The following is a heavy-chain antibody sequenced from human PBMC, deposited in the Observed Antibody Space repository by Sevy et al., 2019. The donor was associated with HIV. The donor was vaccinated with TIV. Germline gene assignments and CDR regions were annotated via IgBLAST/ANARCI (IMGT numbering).Heavy chain of an antibody. Sequence: GGSLRLSCAASGFTFSSYAMHWVRQAPGKGLEWVALISYDGSIKYYADSVKGRFTISRDNSKNTLYLQMNSLRTEDTAVYYCARDRGSGKNVFFDYWGQGTLVTVSS. CDR2: ISYDGSIK. D-gene: IGHD3-10*01. CDR3: ARDRGSGKNVFFDY. V-gene: IGHV3-30-3*01. CDR1: GFTFSSYA. J-gene: IGHJ4*02.